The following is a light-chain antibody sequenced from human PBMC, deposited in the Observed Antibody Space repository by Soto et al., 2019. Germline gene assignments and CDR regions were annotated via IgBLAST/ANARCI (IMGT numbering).Light chain of an antibody. J-gene: IGKJ1*01. CDR1: QSVSNNY. CDR3: QQNLTSPTWT. CDR2: GAS. V-gene: IGKV3-20*01. Sequence: EIVLTQSPGTLSLSPGEKATLSCRASQSVSNNYLAWYQQKPGQAPRLLIYGASSRATGIPDRFSGSGSGTGFTLTISRLEAEDFELYYCQQNLTSPTWTCRQGTKVEI.